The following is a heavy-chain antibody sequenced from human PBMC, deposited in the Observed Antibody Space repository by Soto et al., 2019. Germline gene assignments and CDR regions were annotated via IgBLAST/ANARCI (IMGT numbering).Heavy chain of an antibody. CDR1: GFTFSSYV. D-gene: IGHD6-19*01. J-gene: IGHJ4*02. Sequence: QVQLVESGGGVVQPGRSLRLSCAASGFTFSSYVMHWVRQAPGKGLEWVAVVSNDGSNKDYADSVKGRLTISRDNSKNTLYLQMNSLRAEDTAVYYCAKVLLTYTSGWYHPHFDYWGQGTLVTVSS. CDR2: VSNDGSNK. CDR3: AKVLLTYTSGWYHPHFDY. V-gene: IGHV3-30*18.